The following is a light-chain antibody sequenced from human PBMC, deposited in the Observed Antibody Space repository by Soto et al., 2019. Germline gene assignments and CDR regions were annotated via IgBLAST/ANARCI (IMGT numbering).Light chain of an antibody. CDR2: AAS. J-gene: IGKJ1*01. CDR3: QQYDKYST. Sequence: AIQVTQSPSSLSASVGDRVTITCRASQGIRNDLGWYQQKPGKAPKLLIYAASSLQSGVPSRFSGSGSGTEFTLTVTSLQPEDFATYFCQQYDKYSTFGHGTKVDIK. CDR1: QGIRND. V-gene: IGKV1-6*01.